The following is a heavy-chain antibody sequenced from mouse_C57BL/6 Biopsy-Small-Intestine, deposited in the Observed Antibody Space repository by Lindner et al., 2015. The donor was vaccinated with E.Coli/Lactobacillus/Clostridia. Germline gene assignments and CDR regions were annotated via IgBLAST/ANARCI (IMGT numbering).Heavy chain of an antibody. D-gene: IGHD1-1*01. CDR3: ARSSSTVGYYFDY. CDR2: INPNYGTT. V-gene: IGHV1-39*01. CDR1: GYSFTDYN. J-gene: IGHJ2*01. Sequence: VQLQESGPELVKPGASVKISCKASGYSFTDYNMNWVKQSNGKSLEWIGVINPNYGTTAYNQKFKDKATSTVDQSSRTAYMQLNSLTSEDSAVYYCARSSSTVGYYFDYWGQGTTLTVSS.